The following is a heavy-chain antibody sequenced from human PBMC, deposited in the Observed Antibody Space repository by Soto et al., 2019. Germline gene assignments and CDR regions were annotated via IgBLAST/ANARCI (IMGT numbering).Heavy chain of an antibody. CDR3: AKSQTVSGYSYGLTFDY. Sequence: GGSLRLFCAASGFTFSSYAMSWVRQAPGKGLEWVSAISGSGGSTYYADSVKGRFTISRDNSKNTLYLQMNSLRAEDTAVYYCAKSQTVSGYSYGLTFDYWGQGTLVTVSS. V-gene: IGHV3-23*01. CDR1: GFTFSSYA. CDR2: ISGSGGST. J-gene: IGHJ4*02. D-gene: IGHD5-18*01.